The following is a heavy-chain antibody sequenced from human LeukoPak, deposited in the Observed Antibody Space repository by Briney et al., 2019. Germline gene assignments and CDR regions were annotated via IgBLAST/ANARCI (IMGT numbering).Heavy chain of an antibody. Sequence: PGGSLRLPCAASGFTFSTYAMGWVRQAPGKGLEWVSAISGSGGSTYYADSVKGRFTVSRDNSRNTLYLQMNSLTAEDTAVYYCAKGRLVPSATYFFDYWGQGTLVVVSS. V-gene: IGHV3-23*01. CDR2: ISGSGGST. CDR3: AKGRLVPSATYFFDY. J-gene: IGHJ4*02. CDR1: GFTFSTYA. D-gene: IGHD2-2*01.